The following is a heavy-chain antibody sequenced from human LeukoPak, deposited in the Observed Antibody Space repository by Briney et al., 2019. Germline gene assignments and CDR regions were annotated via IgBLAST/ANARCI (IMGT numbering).Heavy chain of an antibody. CDR3: AHRPFYSSSWYTDAFDI. Sequence: SGPTLVKPTQTLTLTCTFSGFSLSTSGVGVGWIRQPPGKALEWLALIYWDDDKRYSPSLKSRLTITKDTSKNQVVLTMTNMDPVDTATYYCAHRPFYSSSWYTDAFDIWGQGTMVTVFS. D-gene: IGHD6-13*01. V-gene: IGHV2-5*02. CDR1: GFSLSTSGVG. CDR2: IYWDDDK. J-gene: IGHJ3*02.